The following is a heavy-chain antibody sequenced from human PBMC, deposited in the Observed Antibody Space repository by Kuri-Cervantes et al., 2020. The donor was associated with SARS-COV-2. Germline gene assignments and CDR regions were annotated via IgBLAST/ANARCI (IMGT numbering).Heavy chain of an antibody. CDR3: ARGSEGYSHRSAHKEDGFDH. CDR2: ISPMFGAA. J-gene: IGHJ5*02. Sequence: SVKVSCKASGGTFSSYAISWVRQAPGQGLEWMGGISPMFGAAKYGQKFQGRVTIIADESTSTAYMELSSLRSEDTAVYYCARGSEGYSHRSAHKEDGFDHWGQGTLVTVSS. D-gene: IGHD2-15*01. V-gene: IGHV1-69*13. CDR1: GGTFSSYA.